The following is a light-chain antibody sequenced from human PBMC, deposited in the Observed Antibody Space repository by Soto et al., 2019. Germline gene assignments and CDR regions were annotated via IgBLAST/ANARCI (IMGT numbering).Light chain of an antibody. CDR3: ERQHNWPLI. Sequence: EVVMTQYPATLSVSPREGATLSCMASQGIGDTLAWYQHKAGQPPRLLIYDTSTRATGVPARFSGSRSGTEFTLTINSLQSEDCADYYCERQHNWPLIFGGGTKVDIK. CDR2: DTS. CDR1: QGIGDT. J-gene: IGKJ4*01. V-gene: IGKV3-15*01.